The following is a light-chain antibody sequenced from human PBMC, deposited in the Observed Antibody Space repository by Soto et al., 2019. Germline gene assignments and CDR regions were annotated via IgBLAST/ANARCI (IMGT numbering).Light chain of an antibody. CDR2: TAS. CDR3: LQHNTFPFT. J-gene: IGKJ3*01. V-gene: IGKV1-17*01. Sequence: DLQMTQSPSSLSASVGDRVTITCRASQGIANHLGWYQQKPGKAPKRLIYTASSLESGVPSRFSGSGSGTEFTLTISSLQPDDFVTYYCLQHNTFPFTFGPGTKVDIK. CDR1: QGIANH.